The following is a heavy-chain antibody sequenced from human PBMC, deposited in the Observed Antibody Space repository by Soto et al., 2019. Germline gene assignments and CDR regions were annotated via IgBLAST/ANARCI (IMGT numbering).Heavy chain of an antibody. CDR1: GFTFSSHA. Sequence: GGSLRLSCAASGFTFSSHAIHWVRQAPGKGLEWVAVIASDGKDKRYADSVKGRFTISRDNSKNTVYLQMNSLRGEDTAVYYCAKDGAIAAADYFFDYWGQGSLVTVSS. CDR3: AKDGAIAAADYFFDY. D-gene: IGHD6-13*01. V-gene: IGHV3-30*18. CDR2: IASDGKDK. J-gene: IGHJ4*02.